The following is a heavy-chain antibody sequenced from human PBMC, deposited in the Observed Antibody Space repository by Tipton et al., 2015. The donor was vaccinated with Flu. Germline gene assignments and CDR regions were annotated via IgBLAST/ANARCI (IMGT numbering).Heavy chain of an antibody. CDR2: IRYDGSDK. CDR1: GFTFSSYG. CDR3: AKDLTYYYYYGMDV. Sequence: SLRLSCAASGFTFSSYGMHWVRQAPGKGLEWVAFIRYDGSDKYNADSVKGRFTVSRDNSKNTLYLQMNSLRAEDTAVYYCAKDLTYYYYYGMDVWGQGTTVTVSS. J-gene: IGHJ6*02. D-gene: IGHD4/OR15-4a*01. V-gene: IGHV3-30*02.